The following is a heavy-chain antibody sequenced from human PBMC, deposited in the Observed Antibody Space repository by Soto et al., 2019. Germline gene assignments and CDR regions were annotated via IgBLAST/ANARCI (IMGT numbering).Heavy chain of an antibody. V-gene: IGHV3-23*01. Sequence: EVQLLESGGGLVQPGGSLRLSCAASGFTFSSYAMNWVRQAPGKGLEWVSVISGSGASTYYADSVKGRFTISRDNSKNTLYLQMNSQRAEDTAGYYCAQMAHGVYFDYWGQGTLVTVS. J-gene: IGHJ4*02. CDR2: ISGSGAST. D-gene: IGHD3-10*01. CDR3: AQMAHGVYFDY. CDR1: GFTFSSYA.